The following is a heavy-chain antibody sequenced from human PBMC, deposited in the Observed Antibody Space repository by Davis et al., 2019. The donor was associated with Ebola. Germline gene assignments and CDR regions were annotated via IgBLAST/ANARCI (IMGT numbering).Heavy chain of an antibody. D-gene: IGHD3-10*01. CDR3: AREGFD. J-gene: IGHJ4*02. Sequence: PGGSLRLSCAASGFTFSSYSMNWVRQAPGKGLEWVANIKQDGSEKYYVDSVKGRFTISRDNAKNSLYLQMNSLRAEDTAVYYCAREGFDWGQGTLVTVSS. CDR2: IKQDGSEK. V-gene: IGHV3-7*01. CDR1: GFTFSSYS.